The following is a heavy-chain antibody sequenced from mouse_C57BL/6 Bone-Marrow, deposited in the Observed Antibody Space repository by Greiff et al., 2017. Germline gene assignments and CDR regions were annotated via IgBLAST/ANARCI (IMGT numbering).Heavy chain of an antibody. V-gene: IGHV5-16*01. D-gene: IGHD2-4*01. CDR2: INYDGSST. J-gene: IGHJ2*01. Sequence: EVQRVESEGGLVQPGSSMKLSCTASGFTFSDYYMAWVRQVPEKGLEWVANINYDGSSTYYLDSLKSRFIISRDNAKNILYLQMSSLKSEDTATYYCARVNYADYFDYWGQGTTLTVSS. CDR3: ARVNYADYFDY. CDR1: GFTFSDYY.